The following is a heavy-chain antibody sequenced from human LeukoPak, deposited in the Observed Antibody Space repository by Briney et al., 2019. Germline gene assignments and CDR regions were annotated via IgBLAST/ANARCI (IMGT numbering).Heavy chain of an antibody. CDR2: ISSSSSYI. CDR1: GFTFSSYS. Sequence: GGSLRLSCAASGFTFSSYSMNWVRQAPGKGLEWVSSISSSSSYIYYADSVKGRFTISRDNAKNSLYLQMNSLRAEDTAVYYCARDPRQWLAGFDYWGQGTLVTVPS. CDR3: ARDPRQWLAGFDY. D-gene: IGHD6-19*01. V-gene: IGHV3-21*01. J-gene: IGHJ4*02.